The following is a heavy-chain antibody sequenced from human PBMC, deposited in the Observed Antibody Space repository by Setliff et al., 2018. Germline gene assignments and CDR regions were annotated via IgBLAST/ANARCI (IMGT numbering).Heavy chain of an antibody. CDR3: VREGVDSRSSTDYRYYMDV. Sequence: SVKVSCKASGYTFTSYPISWVRQAPGQGLEWMGGTIPMFGTTEYAQKFQGRLTIITDESTSTAYMQLTSLGSEDTAVYYCVREGVDSRSSTDYRYYMDVWGKGTTVTVSS. J-gene: IGHJ6*03. CDR1: GYTFTSYP. CDR2: TIPMFGTT. V-gene: IGHV1-69*05. D-gene: IGHD3-22*01.